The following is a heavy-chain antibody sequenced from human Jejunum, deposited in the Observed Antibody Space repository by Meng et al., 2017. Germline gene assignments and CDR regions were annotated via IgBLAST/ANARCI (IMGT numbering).Heavy chain of an antibody. CDR2: INDSGST. CDR3: ARGNEYSNYGADF. J-gene: IGHJ4*02. CDR1: GGSISDYY. Sequence: QVKLQQWGAGLLKPSETLPLTCAVYGGSISDYYWTWIRQPPGKGLEWIGEINDSGSTNYNPSLKRRVTISVDTSKSQFYLRVSSVTAADTAVYYCARGNEYSNYGADFWGQGTLVTVSS. V-gene: IGHV4-34*01. D-gene: IGHD4-11*01.